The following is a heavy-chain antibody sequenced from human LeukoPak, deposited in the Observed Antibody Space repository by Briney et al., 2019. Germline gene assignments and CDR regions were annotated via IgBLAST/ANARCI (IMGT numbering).Heavy chain of an antibody. CDR2: ISWNSGSI. D-gene: IGHD2-8*01. V-gene: IGHV3-9*01. J-gene: IGHJ6*03. CDR3: ARVYAPSYYYYYMDV. CDR1: GFTFDDYA. Sequence: GGSLRLSCAASGFTFDDYAMHWVRHAPGKGLGWVSGISWNSGSIGYADSVKGRFTIPRDSAKNSLYLQMNSLRAEDTALYYCARVYAPSYYYYYMDVWGKGTTVTVSS.